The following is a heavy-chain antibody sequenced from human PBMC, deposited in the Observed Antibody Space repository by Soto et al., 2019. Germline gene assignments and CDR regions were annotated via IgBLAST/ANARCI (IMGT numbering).Heavy chain of an antibody. CDR3: ASFVRYCSGTTCYTRADV. CDR1: GGSVSSDTHY. J-gene: IGHJ6*02. D-gene: IGHD2-2*02. Sequence: SETLSLTCTVSGGSVSSDTHYWSWIRQPPGKRLEWIGFIYSSGSTNYNPSLKRRVTMSVDTSKNQFSLKLRSVIVAYTAGSHCASFVRYCSGTTCYTRADVWGQGTTVTVSS. CDR2: IYSSGST. V-gene: IGHV4-61*01.